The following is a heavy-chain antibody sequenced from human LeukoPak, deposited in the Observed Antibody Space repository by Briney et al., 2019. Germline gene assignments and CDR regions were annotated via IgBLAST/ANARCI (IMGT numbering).Heavy chain of an antibody. CDR3: TRDSGTTGEVKFDP. CDR1: GGSISKQY. CDR2: TYGDGTI. J-gene: IGHJ5*02. V-gene: IGHV4-4*07. D-gene: IGHD3-10*01. Sequence: SETLSLTCTVSGGSISKQYWTWVRQSAGKGLEWIGRTYGDGTITYNPSLKSRVTMSVDTSKNQFSLRFTSVTAADTAMYYCTRDSGTTGEVKFDPWGQGTLVTVSS.